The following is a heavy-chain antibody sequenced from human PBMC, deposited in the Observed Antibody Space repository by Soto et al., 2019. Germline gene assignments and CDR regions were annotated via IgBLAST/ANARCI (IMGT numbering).Heavy chain of an antibody. D-gene: IGHD2-15*01. J-gene: IGHJ4*02. CDR2: ISGSGGST. V-gene: IGHV3-23*01. CDR1: GFTFSSYA. CDR3: AKRGYCSGGSCYAEYYFDY. Sequence: PGGSLRLSCAASGFTFSSYAMSWVRQAPGKGLEWVSAISGSGGSTYYADSVKGRFTISRDNSKNTLYLQMNSLRAEDTAVYYCAKRGYCSGGSCYAEYYFDYWGQGTRVTVSS.